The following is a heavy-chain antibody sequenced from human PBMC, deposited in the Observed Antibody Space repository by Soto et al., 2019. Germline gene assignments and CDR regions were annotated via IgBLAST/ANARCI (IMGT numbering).Heavy chain of an antibody. Sequence: GGSLRLSCAASGFTVSSNYMSWVRQAPGKGLEWVSVIYSGGSTYYADSVKGRFTISRDNSKNTLYLQMNSLRAEDTAVYYCARRQGIVPAAMVPTVAMDVWGQGTTVTVSS. D-gene: IGHD2-2*01. J-gene: IGHJ6*02. CDR1: GFTVSSNY. CDR3: ARRQGIVPAAMVPTVAMDV. CDR2: IYSGGST. V-gene: IGHV3-66*04.